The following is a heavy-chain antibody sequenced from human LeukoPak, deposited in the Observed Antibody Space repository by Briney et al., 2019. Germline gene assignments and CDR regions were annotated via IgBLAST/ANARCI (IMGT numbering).Heavy chain of an antibody. CDR1: GYTFTSYA. CDR3: ARSRPRYFDWALPL. J-gene: IGHJ4*02. V-gene: IGHV7-4-1*02. Sequence: ASVKVSCKASGYTFTSYAMNWVRQAPGQGLEWMGWINTNTGNPTYAQGFTGRFVFSLDTSVSTAYLQISSLKAEDTAVYYCARSRPRYFDWALPLWGQGALVTVSS. D-gene: IGHD3-9*01. CDR2: INTNTGNP.